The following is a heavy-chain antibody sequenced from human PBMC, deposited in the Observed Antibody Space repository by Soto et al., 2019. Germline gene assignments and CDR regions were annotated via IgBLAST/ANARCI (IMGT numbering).Heavy chain of an antibody. V-gene: IGHV1-18*01. CDR2: IHTYNGNT. CDR1: GYTFTDYG. Sequence: QVQLVQSGAEVKKPGASVKVYCKASGYTFTDYGISWVRQAPGQGLEWMGWIHTYNGNTNYSQKIHGIVTMTTDSSTSTAYMALRSLRSDDTAGYYCARDAQYSSRWHPIDYWGQGTLVTVSS. CDR3: ARDAQYSSRWHPIDY. J-gene: IGHJ4*02. D-gene: IGHD6-19*01.